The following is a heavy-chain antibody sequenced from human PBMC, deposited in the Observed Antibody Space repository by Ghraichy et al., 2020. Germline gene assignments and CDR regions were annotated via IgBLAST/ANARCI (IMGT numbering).Heavy chain of an antibody. V-gene: IGHV3-74*01. CDR1: GFTLSDYW. CDR2: IKSDGSST. J-gene: IGHJ4*02. CDR3: AREFCRGGRCFFGTGGSHFDN. Sequence: GESLNISCAASGFTLSDYWMHWVRQVPGKGLLWVSRIKSDGSSTTYADSVKGRFTISRDNAKNTLYLQMNSLRAEDTAVYYCAREFCRGGRCFFGTGGSHFDNGGQGTLVTVSS. D-gene: IGHD2-15*01.